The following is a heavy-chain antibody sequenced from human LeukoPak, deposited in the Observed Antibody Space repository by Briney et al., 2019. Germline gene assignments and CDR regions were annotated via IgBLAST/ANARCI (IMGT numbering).Heavy chain of an antibody. CDR3: ASIHSAFPGASEGIAADGGFDP. Sequence: SETLSLTCTVSGGSISSGDYYWSWIRQPPGKGLEWIGYIYYSGSTYYNPSLKSRVTISVDTSKNQFSLKLSSVTAADAAVYYCASIHSAFPGASEGIAADGGFDPWGQGTLVTVSS. D-gene: IGHD6-13*01. J-gene: IGHJ5*02. CDR2: IYYSGST. V-gene: IGHV4-30-4*08. CDR1: GGSISSGDYY.